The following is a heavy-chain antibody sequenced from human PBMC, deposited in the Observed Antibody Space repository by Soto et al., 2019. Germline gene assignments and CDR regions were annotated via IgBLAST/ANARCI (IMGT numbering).Heavy chain of an antibody. CDR1: GGSISSYY. D-gene: IGHD4-17*01. V-gene: IGHV4-59*01. CDR3: ARETFHDYGDFNWFDP. CDR2: IYYSGST. Sequence: PSETLSLTCTVSGGSISSYYWSWIRQPPGKGLEWIGYIYYSGSTNYNPSLKSRVTISVDTSKNQFSLKLSSVTAADTAVYYCARETFHDYGDFNWFDPWGQGTLVTVSS. J-gene: IGHJ5*02.